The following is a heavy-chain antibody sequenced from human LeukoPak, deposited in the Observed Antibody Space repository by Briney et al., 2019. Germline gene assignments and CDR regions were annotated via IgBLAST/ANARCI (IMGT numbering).Heavy chain of an antibody. V-gene: IGHV4-59*01. Sequence: SETLSLTCTVSSGSISSYFWNWIRQPPGKGLEWIGYIHYSGSTNYNPSLRSRVTISADTSKNQFSLKLSSVTAADTAVYYCVRVLSSGWFGWFDPWGQGTLVTVSS. J-gene: IGHJ5*02. CDR3: VRVLSSGWFGWFDP. CDR1: SGSISSYF. CDR2: IHYSGST. D-gene: IGHD6-19*01.